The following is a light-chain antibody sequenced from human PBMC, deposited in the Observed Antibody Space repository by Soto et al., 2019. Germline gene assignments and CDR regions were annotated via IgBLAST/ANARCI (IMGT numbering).Light chain of an antibody. CDR3: ATWDNGLTGVV. Sequence: QSVLTQPPSTSGTPGQRVTISCSGSSSNIGSNTVPWYQQIPGTAPKLLIYTNNQRPSGVSDRFSGSKSDTSASLVISGLQSEDEADYYCATWDNGLTGVVFGGGTQLTVL. CDR2: TNN. CDR1: SSNIGSNT. J-gene: IGLJ2*01. V-gene: IGLV1-44*01.